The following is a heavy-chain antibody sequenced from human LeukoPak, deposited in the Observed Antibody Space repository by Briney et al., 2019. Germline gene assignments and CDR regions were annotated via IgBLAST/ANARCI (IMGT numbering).Heavy chain of an antibody. Sequence: WGSLRLSCAASGVTFSSYARSWVRQAPGKGLDWVGAISGSGGSTYYADSVKGRFTIYRDNPKNTLYLKMNSLRADDTALYFCARGIVVVVGASDHFDYWGQGTLITVSS. CDR2: ISGSGGST. V-gene: IGHV3-23*01. CDR3: ARGIVVVVGASDHFDY. D-gene: IGHD2-15*01. CDR1: GVTFSSYA. J-gene: IGHJ4*02.